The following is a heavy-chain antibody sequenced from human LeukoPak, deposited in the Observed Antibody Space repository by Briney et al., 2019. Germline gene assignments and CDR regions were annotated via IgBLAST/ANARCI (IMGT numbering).Heavy chain of an antibody. CDR3: ATKGYCSSTSCYGTRLFDY. J-gene: IGHJ4*02. Sequence: GRSLRLSCAASGFTFSSSAMSWVRQVPGKGLEWVSGISASGGSTYYADSVKGRFTISRDNSKNTLYLQMNSLRAEDTAVYYCATKGYCSSTSCYGTRLFDYWGQGTLVTVSS. CDR2: ISASGGST. D-gene: IGHD2-2*01. CDR1: GFTFSSSA. V-gene: IGHV3-23*01.